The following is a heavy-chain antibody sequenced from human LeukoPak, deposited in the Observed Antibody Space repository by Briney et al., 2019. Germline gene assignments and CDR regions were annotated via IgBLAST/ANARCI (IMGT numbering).Heavy chain of an antibody. CDR1: GFIFDDYA. Sequence: GGSLRLSCAGSGFIFDDYAINWVRQAPGMGLEWVSAITGSSGVTFYTDSVKGRFTISRDYSRNTVYLQMNSLRAEDTAVYYCARESGFGELFPYAFDIWGQGTVVTVSS. CDR2: ITGSSGVT. D-gene: IGHD3-10*01. V-gene: IGHV3-23*01. CDR3: ARESGFGELFPYAFDI. J-gene: IGHJ3*02.